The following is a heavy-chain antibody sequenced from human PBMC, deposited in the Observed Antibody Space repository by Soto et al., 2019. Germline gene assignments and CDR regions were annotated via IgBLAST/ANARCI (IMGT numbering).Heavy chain of an antibody. Sequence: QVQLVESGGGVVQPGRSLRLSCAASGFTFSSYAMHWVRQAPGKGLEWVAVISYDGSNKYYADSVKGRFTNTKDNYKNTLYLQMNSLRAEDTTVYYCARGHPGNYYYYGMQVWGQGTTVTVSS. CDR1: GFTFSSYA. CDR2: ISYDGSNK. V-gene: IGHV3-30-3*01. CDR3: ARGHPGNYYYYGMQV. J-gene: IGHJ6*02.